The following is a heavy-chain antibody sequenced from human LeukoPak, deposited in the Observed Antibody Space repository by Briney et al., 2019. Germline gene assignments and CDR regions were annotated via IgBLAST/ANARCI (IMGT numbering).Heavy chain of an antibody. CDR3: ARHPFGIAAAGHGEGYFDY. Sequence: SETLSLTCAVYGGSFSGYYWNWIRQPPGKGLEWIGEINHSGSTKYNPSLKSRITISVDTSMNQFSLKLSSVTAADTAVYYCARHPFGIAAAGHGEGYFDYWGQGTLVTVSS. J-gene: IGHJ4*02. D-gene: IGHD6-13*01. CDR2: INHSGST. CDR1: GGSFSGYY. V-gene: IGHV4-34*01.